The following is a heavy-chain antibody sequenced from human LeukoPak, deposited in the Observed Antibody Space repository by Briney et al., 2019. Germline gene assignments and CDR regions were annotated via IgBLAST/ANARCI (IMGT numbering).Heavy chain of an antibody. Sequence: GGSLRLSCTVSGFTFRSAWMSWVRQAPGKGLEWVGRIRSQTDGGTTDHGAPVKGSFTISRDDSQSTVYLQMTSLKIKDTAVYFCTTAPVSGSRDDYWGPGTLVTVSS. J-gene: IGHJ4*02. D-gene: IGHD1-26*01. CDR2: IRSQTDGGTT. CDR1: GFTFRSAW. V-gene: IGHV3-15*01. CDR3: TTAPVSGSRDDY.